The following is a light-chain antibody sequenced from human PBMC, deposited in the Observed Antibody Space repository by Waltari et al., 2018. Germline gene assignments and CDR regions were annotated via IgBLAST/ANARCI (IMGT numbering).Light chain of an antibody. CDR1: QSLTKRY. CDR2: GAS. Sequence: VLTQSPGTLSLSPGERATLSCRASQSLTKRYLAWYQQKPGQAPRLLIYGASIRAAGIPDRFSGSGSGTDFTLTISRLEPDDFAVYYCQQYGSSVMYTFGQGTKLEIK. CDR3: QQYGSSVMYT. J-gene: IGKJ2*01. V-gene: IGKV3-20*01.